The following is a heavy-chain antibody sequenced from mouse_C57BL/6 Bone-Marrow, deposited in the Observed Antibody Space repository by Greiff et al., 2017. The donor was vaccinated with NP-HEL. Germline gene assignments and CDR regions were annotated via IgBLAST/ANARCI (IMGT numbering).Heavy chain of an antibody. J-gene: IGHJ4*01. CDR1: GFTFSDYY. CDR2: ISNGGGST. Sequence: EVNLVESGGGLVQPGGSLKLSCAASGFTFSDYYMYWVRQTPEKRLEWVAYISNGGGSTYYPDTVKGRFTISRDKAKNTLYLQMSRLKSEDTAMYYCARLDAMDCWGQGTSVTVSS. CDR3: ARLDAMDC. V-gene: IGHV5-12*01.